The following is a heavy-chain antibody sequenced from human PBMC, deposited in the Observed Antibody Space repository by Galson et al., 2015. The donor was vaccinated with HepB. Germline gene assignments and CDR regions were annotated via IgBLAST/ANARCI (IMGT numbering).Heavy chain of an antibody. Sequence: SLRLSCAASGFTFSSSGMHWVRQAPGKGLEWVAVISNDESYKFYADSMEGRFTISRDNSKNMLYLQMNSLRTEDTAVYYCAKDQGGIYFDYWGQGTLVTVSS. D-gene: IGHD1-1*01. CDR2: ISNDESYK. J-gene: IGHJ4*02. V-gene: IGHV3-30*18. CDR1: GFTFSSSG. CDR3: AKDQGGIYFDY.